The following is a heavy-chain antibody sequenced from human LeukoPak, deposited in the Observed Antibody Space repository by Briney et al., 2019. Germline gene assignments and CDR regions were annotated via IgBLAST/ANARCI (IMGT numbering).Heavy chain of an antibody. V-gene: IGHV1-8*01. Sequence: ASVKVSCKASGYTFTSYDINWVRQATGQGLEWMGWMNPNSGNTGYAKKFQGRVTMTRNTSISTAYMELSSLRSEDTAVYFCAAGRAYSLFDYWGQGTLVTVSS. D-gene: IGHD5-18*01. CDR3: AAGRAYSLFDY. CDR1: GYTFTSYD. J-gene: IGHJ4*02. CDR2: MNPNSGNT.